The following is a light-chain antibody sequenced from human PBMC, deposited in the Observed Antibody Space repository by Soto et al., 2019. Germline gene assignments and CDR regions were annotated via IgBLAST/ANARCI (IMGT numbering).Light chain of an antibody. CDR3: SSHAASGV. J-gene: IGLJ3*02. Sequence: QSALTQPPSASGSPGQSVAISCSGTSGDVGGYNYVSWYQQHPGKAPKLIIYEVNKRPSGVPDRFSGSKSGNTAPLTVSGLQAEDEADYYCSSHAASGVFGGGTKLTVL. V-gene: IGLV2-8*01. CDR2: EVN. CDR1: SGDVGGYNY.